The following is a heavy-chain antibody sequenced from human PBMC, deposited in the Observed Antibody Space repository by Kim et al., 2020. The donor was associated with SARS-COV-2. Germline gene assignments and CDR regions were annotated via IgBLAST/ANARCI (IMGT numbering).Heavy chain of an antibody. CDR3: ARGRITMVRGVIVSNWFDP. J-gene: IGHJ5*02. V-gene: IGHV4-34*01. D-gene: IGHD3-10*01. CDR1: GGSFSGYY. CDR2: INHSGST. Sequence: SETLSLTCAVYGGSFSGYYWSWIRQPPGKGLEWIGEINHSGSTNYNPSLTSRVTISVDTSKNQFSLKLSSVTAADTAVYYCARGRITMVRGVIVSNWFDPWGQGTLVTVSS.